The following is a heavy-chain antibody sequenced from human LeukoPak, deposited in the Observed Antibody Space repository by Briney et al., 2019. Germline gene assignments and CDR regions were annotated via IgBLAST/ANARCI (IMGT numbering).Heavy chain of an antibody. CDR3: ARRHFDAFDI. J-gene: IGHJ3*02. Sequence: GGSLRLSCAASGSTFSSYGMQWVRRAPGKGLEWVAVIWYDGSSKYYADSVKGRFTISRDNSKNTLYLQIDSLTAEDTAVYYCARRHFDAFDIWGQGTVVTVSS. V-gene: IGHV3-33*01. CDR2: IWYDGSSK. CDR1: GSTFSSYG.